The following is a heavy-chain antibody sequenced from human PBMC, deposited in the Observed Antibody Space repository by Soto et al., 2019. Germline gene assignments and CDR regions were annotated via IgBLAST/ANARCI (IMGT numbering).Heavy chain of an antibody. CDR3: ARDPYHVLMVNAPNLYGMDV. CDR2: IIPIFGTI. CDR1: GGTFDSNA. J-gene: IGHJ6*02. D-gene: IGHD2-8*01. Sequence: SVKVSCKASGGTFDSNAISWVRLAPGQGLEWMGGIIPIFGTINNAQKFQDRVTITADESANIVYMELRSLRSDDTAVYYCARDPYHVLMVNAPNLYGMDVWGQGTTVTVSS. V-gene: IGHV1-69*13.